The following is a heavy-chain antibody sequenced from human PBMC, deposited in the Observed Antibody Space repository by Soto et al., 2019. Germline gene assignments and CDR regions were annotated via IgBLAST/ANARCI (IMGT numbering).Heavy chain of an antibody. D-gene: IGHD2-2*01. V-gene: IGHV3-23*01. CDR2: ISGSGGST. CDR3: AKDAEEVYCSSTSCYFLDVVLFYYMDV. CDR1: GFTFSSYA. J-gene: IGHJ6*03. Sequence: GGSLRLSCAASGFTFSSYAMSWVRQAPGKGLEWVSAISGSGGSTYYADSVKGRFTISRDNSKNTLYLQMNSLRAEDTAVYYCAKDAEEVYCSSTSCYFLDVVLFYYMDVWGKGTTVTVSS.